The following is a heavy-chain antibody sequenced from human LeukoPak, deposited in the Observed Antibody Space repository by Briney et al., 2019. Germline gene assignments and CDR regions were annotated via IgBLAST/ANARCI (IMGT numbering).Heavy chain of an antibody. J-gene: IGHJ4*02. CDR2: IYFSGTT. V-gene: IGHV4-59*01. CDR1: GGSISSYY. Sequence: SETLSLTCTVSGGSISSYYWSWIRQPPGKGLEWIGYIYFSGTTNYNPSLKSRVTVLVDTSKNQFSLKLRSVTAADTAVYYCARGRGYGRTFDYWGQGTLVTVSS. D-gene: IGHD5-18*01. CDR3: ARGRGYGRTFDY.